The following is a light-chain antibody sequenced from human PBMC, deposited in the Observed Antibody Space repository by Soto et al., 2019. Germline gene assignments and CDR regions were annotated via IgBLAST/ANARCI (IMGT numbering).Light chain of an antibody. J-gene: IGKJ5*01. V-gene: IGKV1-9*01. CDR1: QSISNY. CDR2: AAS. Sequence: DIQMTQSPFSLSAPVGDRVTITCRASQSISNYLNWYQQKQGKAPKLLIYAASSLQSGVPSRFSGSGSGTEFTLTISGLLPEDFATYHCRQLNTLPFTFGQGTRLENK. CDR3: RQLNTLPFT.